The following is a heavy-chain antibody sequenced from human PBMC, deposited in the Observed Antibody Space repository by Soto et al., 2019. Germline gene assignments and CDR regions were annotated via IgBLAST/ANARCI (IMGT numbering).Heavy chain of an antibody. D-gene: IGHD2-2*01. CDR2: ISYDGSNK. CDR3: AKDIVVVPAAIYYYYGMDV. V-gene: IGHV3-30*18. Sequence: QVQLVESGGGVVQPGRSLRLSCAASGFTFSSYGMHWVRQAPGKGLEWMAVISYDGSNKYYADSVKGRFTISRDNSKNTLYLQMNSLRAEDTAVYYCAKDIVVVPAAIYYYYGMDVWGQGTTVTVSS. J-gene: IGHJ6*02. CDR1: GFTFSSYG.